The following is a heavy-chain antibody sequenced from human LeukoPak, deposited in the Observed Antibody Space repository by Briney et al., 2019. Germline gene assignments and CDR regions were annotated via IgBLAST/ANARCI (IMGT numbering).Heavy chain of an antibody. Sequence: GGSLRLSCAASGFIFSTTDMGWVRQTPGKGLEWVSAISGRSAATYYADSVTGRFTISRDNSRNTLYLQMHSLRAEDTAIYFCAKGVYFAYDFWGQGTKVTVS. D-gene: IGHD2-8*01. J-gene: IGHJ3*01. V-gene: IGHV3-23*01. CDR3: AKGVYFAYDF. CDR1: GFIFSTTD. CDR2: ISGRSAAT.